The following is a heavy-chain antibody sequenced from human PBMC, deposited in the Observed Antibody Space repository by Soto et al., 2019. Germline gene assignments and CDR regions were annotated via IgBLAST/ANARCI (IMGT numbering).Heavy chain of an antibody. Sequence: ASVKVSCKASGYTFTSYATHWVRQAPGQRLEWMGWINAGNGNTKYSQKFQGRVTITRDTSASTAYMELSSLRSEGTAVYYCARSIVVVTALDYWGQGTLVTVSS. CDR2: INAGNGNT. V-gene: IGHV1-3*01. D-gene: IGHD2-21*02. CDR3: ARSIVVVTALDY. CDR1: GYTFTSYA. J-gene: IGHJ4*02.